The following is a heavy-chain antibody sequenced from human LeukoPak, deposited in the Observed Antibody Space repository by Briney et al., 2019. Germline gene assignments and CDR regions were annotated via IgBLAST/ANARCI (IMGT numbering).Heavy chain of an antibody. CDR2: IDPSDSYT. D-gene: IGHD3-22*01. Sequence: GESLKISCKGSGYSFTSYWISWVRQMPGKGLEWMRRIDPSDSYTNYSPSFQGHVTISADKSISTAYLQWSSLKASDTAMYYCARGGEDYYDSSGPTGHAFDIWGQGTMVTVSS. CDR1: GYSFTSYW. CDR3: ARGGEDYYDSSGPTGHAFDI. J-gene: IGHJ3*02. V-gene: IGHV5-10-1*01.